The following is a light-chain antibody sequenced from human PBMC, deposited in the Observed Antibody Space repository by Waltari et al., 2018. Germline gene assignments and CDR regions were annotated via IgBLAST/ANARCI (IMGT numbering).Light chain of an antibody. CDR3: QKYVSLPAT. CDR1: QSVGRF. J-gene: IGKJ1*01. Sequence: EIVLTQSPGTLSLSPGERATLSCRASQSVGRFLAWYQPIPGQAPRLLIYDASSRATGIPDRFSGSGYGTDFSITISRLEPEDFAVYYCQKYVSLPATFGQGTKVEIK. CDR2: DAS. V-gene: IGKV3-20*01.